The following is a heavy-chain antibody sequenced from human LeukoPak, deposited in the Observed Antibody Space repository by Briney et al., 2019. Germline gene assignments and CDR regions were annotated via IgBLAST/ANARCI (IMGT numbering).Heavy chain of an antibody. V-gene: IGHV1-46*01. J-gene: IGHJ6*02. CDR2: INPSGGST. CDR3: ARERSDYYGSGKAYYYGMDV. Sequence: ASVKVSCKASGYTFTSYYMHWVRQAPGQGLEWMGVINPSGGSTSYAQKFQGRVTMTRDTSTSTVYMELSSLRSEDTAVYYCARERSDYYGSGKAYYYGMDVWGQGTTVTVSS. D-gene: IGHD3-10*01. CDR1: GYTFTSYY.